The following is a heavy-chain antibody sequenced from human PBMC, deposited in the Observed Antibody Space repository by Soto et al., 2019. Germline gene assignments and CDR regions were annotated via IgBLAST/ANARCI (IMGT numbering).Heavy chain of an antibody. Sequence: GGSLRLSCAASGFLFSDYYMNWVRQAPGKGLEWVSYISTTGTKIDYADSVRGRFTIPRDNAKNSLYLQMNRLSPDDTAVYYCARQQLDPRGWFYYGMDVWGQGTTVTVSS. D-gene: IGHD2-15*01. CDR1: GFLFSDYY. J-gene: IGHJ6*02. V-gene: IGHV3-11*01. CDR3: ARQQLDPRGWFYYGMDV. CDR2: ISTTGTKI.